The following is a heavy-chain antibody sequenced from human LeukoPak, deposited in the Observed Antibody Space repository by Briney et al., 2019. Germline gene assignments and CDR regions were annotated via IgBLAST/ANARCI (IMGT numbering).Heavy chain of an antibody. J-gene: IGHJ6*03. CDR3: ARGLIAAAGTYYYYMDV. V-gene: IGHV4-61*02. Sequence: PSQTLSLTCTVSGGSISSGSYYWSWIRQPAGKGLEWIGRIYTSGSTNYNPSLKSRVTISVDTSKNQFSLKLSSVTAADTAVYYCARGLIAAAGTYYYYMDVWGKGTTVTISS. D-gene: IGHD6-13*01. CDR2: IYTSGST. CDR1: GGSISSGSYY.